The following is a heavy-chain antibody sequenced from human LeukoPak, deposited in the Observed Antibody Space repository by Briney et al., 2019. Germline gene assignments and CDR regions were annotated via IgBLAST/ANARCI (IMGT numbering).Heavy chain of an antibody. J-gene: IGHJ3*01. CDR2: IAARGEST. D-gene: IGHD5-24*01. V-gene: IGHV3-23*01. CDR3: AKDIQLST. CDR1: GFPFSVAA. Sequence: PGGSLRLSCAASGFPFSVAAMTWVREAPGKGLECVLLIAARGESTYYADSAKGGFTISRDNSKNRLSLPLHTLSLRDTAMYFCAKDIQLSTWGLGTMVTVSS.